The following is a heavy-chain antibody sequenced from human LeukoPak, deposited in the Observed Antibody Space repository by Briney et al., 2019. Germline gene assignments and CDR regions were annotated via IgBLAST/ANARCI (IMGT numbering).Heavy chain of an antibody. J-gene: IGHJ3*02. CDR2: INPNSGGT. D-gene: IGHD1-7*01. CDR3: ARVNNWNYVAGAFDI. V-gene: IGHV1-2*02. Sequence: ASVKVSCKASGGTFSSYAISWVRQAPGQGLEWMGWINPNSGGTNYAQKFQGRVTMTRDTSISTAYMELSRLRSDDTAVYYCARVNNWNYVAGAFDIWGQGTMVTVSS. CDR1: GGTFSSYA.